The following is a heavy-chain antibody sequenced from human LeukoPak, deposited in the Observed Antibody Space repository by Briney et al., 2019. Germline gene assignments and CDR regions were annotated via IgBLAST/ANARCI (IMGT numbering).Heavy chain of an antibody. CDR3: ARLGYCSSTSCLED. Sequence: SETLSLTCAVYGGSFSGYYWSWIRQPPGKGLEWIGEINHSGSTNYNPSLKSRVTISVDTSKNQFSLKLSSVTAADTAVYYCARLGYCSSTSCLEDWGQGTLVTVSS. J-gene: IGHJ4*02. D-gene: IGHD2-2*01. CDR2: INHSGST. CDR1: GGSFSGYY. V-gene: IGHV4-34*01.